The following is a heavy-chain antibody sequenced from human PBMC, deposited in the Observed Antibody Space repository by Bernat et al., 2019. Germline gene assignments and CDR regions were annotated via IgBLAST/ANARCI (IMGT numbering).Heavy chain of an antibody. D-gene: IGHD4-17*01. J-gene: IGHJ4*02. V-gene: IGHV1-18*01. CDR3: VRDTSTVTPIFSDY. Sequence: QVQLVQSGAEVKKPGASVKVSCKASGYTFISFGISWMRQAPGQGLEWLGWISGYSGDTNHVQKLQGRVTMTTDPSTTTAYMELRSLRFDDTAIYYCVRDTSTVTPIFSDYWGQGTLVTVSS. CDR2: ISGYSGDT. CDR1: GYTFISFG.